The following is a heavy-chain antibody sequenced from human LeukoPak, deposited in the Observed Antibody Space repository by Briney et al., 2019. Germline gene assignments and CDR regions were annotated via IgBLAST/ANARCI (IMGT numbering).Heavy chain of an antibody. Sequence: GGSLRLSCAASGFTFSSYSMNWVRQAPGKGLEWVSSISSSSSYIYYADSVKGRFTISRDNAKNSLYLQMNGLRAEDTAVYYCARDPLPGYSYEAGDYWGQGTLVTVSS. CDR1: GFTFSSYS. CDR3: ARDPLPGYSYEAGDY. J-gene: IGHJ4*02. V-gene: IGHV3-21*01. CDR2: ISSSSSYI. D-gene: IGHD5-18*01.